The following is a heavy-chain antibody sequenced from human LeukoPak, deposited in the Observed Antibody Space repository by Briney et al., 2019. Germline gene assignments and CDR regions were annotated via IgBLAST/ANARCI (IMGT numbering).Heavy chain of an antibody. CDR1: GVSISSYY. Sequence: SETLSLTCTVSGVSISSYYWSWIRQPAGKGLEWIGRIYTSGSTNYNPSLKSRVTMSVDTSKNQFPLKLSSVTAADTAVYYCAGSPDDYFDYWGQGTLVTVSS. CDR3: AGSPDDYFDY. J-gene: IGHJ4*02. CDR2: IYTSGST. V-gene: IGHV4-4*07.